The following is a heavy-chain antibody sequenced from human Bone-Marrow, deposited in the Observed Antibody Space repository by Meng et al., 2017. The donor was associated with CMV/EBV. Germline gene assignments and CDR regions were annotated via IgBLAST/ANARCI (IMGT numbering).Heavy chain of an antibody. CDR2: IKQDGSEK. D-gene: IGHD3-3*01. Sequence: GGSLRLSCVASGFTMSTYWMTWVRHTPGKGLEWVANIKQDGSEKNYVDSVKGRFTISRDNARNSLYLQMNSLRGEDTAVYYCARDPGAYYDFWSGYPYYYYGMDVWGQGTTVTVSS. V-gene: IGHV3-7*01. J-gene: IGHJ6*02. CDR1: GFTMSTYW. CDR3: ARDPGAYYDFWSGYPYYYYGMDV.